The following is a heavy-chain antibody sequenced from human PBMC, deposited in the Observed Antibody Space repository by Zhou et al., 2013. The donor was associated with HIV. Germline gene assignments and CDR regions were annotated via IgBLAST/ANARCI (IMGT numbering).Heavy chain of an antibody. J-gene: IGHJ6*02. CDR3: ARATVEMATGGYYYGMDV. CDR2: MNPDSGNT. CDR1: GYTFTSSD. V-gene: IGHV1-8*01. D-gene: IGHD5-12*01. Sequence: QVQLVQTGAEVRKPGASVKVSCKASGYTFTSSDINWVRQASGQGLEWMGWMNPDSGNTGYAQKFQGRVTMTRDTSTSTVYMELSSLRSEDTAVYYCARATVEMATGGYYYGMDVWGQGP.